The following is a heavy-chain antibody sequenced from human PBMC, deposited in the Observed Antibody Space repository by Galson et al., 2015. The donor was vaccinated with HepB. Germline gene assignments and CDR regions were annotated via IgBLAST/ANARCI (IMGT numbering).Heavy chain of an antibody. D-gene: IGHD3-10*01. CDR3: ARDLGDYGSGSYRAYYYYGMDV. CDR1: GFTFSNAW. Sequence: SLRLSCAASGFTFSNAWMSWVRQAPGKGLGWVGRIKSKTDGGTTDYAAPAKGRFTISRDDSKNTLYLQMNSLRAEDTAVYYCARDLGDYGSGSYRAYYYYGMDVWGRGTTVTVSS. J-gene: IGHJ6*02. CDR2: IKSKTDGGTT. V-gene: IGHV3-15*01.